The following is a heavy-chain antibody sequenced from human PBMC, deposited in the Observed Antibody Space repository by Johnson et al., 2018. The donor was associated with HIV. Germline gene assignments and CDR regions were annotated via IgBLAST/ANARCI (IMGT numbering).Heavy chain of an antibody. Sequence: VQLVESGGGLVQPGGSLRLSCAASGFTFSSYAMSWVRQAPGKGLEWVSAISGSGGSTYYPGSVKGRFTISRENAKNSLYLQMNSLRAEDTAVYYCARDASLRFLEWFDAFDIWGQGTMVTVSS. J-gene: IGHJ3*02. CDR2: ISGSGGST. CDR1: GFTFSSYA. D-gene: IGHD3-3*01. V-gene: IGHV3-23*04. CDR3: ARDASLRFLEWFDAFDI.